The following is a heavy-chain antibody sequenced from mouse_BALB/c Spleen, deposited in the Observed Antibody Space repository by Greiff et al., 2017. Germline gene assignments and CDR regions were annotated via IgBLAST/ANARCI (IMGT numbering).Heavy chain of an antibody. CDR2: IYPGDGDT. Sequence: VQVVESGPELVKPGASVKISCKASGYAFSSSWMNWVKQRPGQGLEWIGRIYPGDGDTNYNGKFKGKATLTADKSSSTAYMQLSSLTSVDSAVYFCARKSLLDAMDYWGQGTSVTVSS. CDR1: GYAFSSSW. J-gene: IGHJ4*01. V-gene: IGHV1-82*01. D-gene: IGHD1-1*01. CDR3: ARKSLLDAMDY.